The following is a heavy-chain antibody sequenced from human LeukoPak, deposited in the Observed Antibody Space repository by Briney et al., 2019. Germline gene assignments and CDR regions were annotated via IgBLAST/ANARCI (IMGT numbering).Heavy chain of an antibody. Sequence: GGSLRLSCAASGFTFSSYWMTWVRQAPGKGLEWVANIKQDGSAKYYVDSLRGRFSISRDNVKNSLFLQMNSLSDDDTAVYYCARCPYDSTGYYSVPSHLDYWGQGTLVTISS. D-gene: IGHD3-22*01. J-gene: IGHJ4*02. CDR1: GFTFSSYW. CDR3: ARCPYDSTGYYSVPSHLDY. V-gene: IGHV3-7*01. CDR2: IKQDGSAK.